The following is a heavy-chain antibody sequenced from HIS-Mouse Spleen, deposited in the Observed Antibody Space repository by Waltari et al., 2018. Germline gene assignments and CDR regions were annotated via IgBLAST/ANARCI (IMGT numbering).Heavy chain of an antibody. CDR3: ARMGPASGSYGDY. Sequence: QVQLQQWGAGLLKPSETLSLTCAVYGGSFSGYYWSWNRQPPGKGLEWIGEINHSGSTNYNPSLTSRVTRSVDTSKNQFSLKLSSVTAADTAVYYCARMGPASGSYGDYWGQGTLVTVSS. V-gene: IGHV4-34*01. CDR1: GGSFSGYY. CDR2: INHSGST. D-gene: IGHD1-26*01. J-gene: IGHJ4*02.